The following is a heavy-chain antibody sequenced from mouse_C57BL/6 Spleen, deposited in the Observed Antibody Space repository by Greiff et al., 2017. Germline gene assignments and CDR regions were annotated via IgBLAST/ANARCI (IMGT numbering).Heavy chain of an antibody. J-gene: IGHJ3*01. CDR3: YAGFAY. Sequence: QVQLQQSGAELVRPGTSVKVSCKASGYAFTNYLIEWVKQRPGQGLEWIGVINPGSGGTNYNEKFKGKATLTADKSSSTAYMQLSSLTSEDSAVYFCYAGFAYWGQGTLVTVSA. CDR1: GYAFTNYL. CDR2: INPGSGGT. V-gene: IGHV1-54*01.